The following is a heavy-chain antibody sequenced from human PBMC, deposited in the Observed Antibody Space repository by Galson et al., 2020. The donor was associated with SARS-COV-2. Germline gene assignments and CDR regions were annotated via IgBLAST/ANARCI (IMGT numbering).Heavy chain of an antibody. CDR1: GFTFSSYT. V-gene: IGHV3-23*01. CDR2: ISARGGST. CDR3: AKAPWVEFWSGDNNWFDP. D-gene: IGHD3-3*01. J-gene: IGHJ5*02. Sequence: GGSLRLSCAASGFTFSSYTMNWVRQPPGKGLEWVSGISARGGSTYYADSVKGRFSISRDNSKNTLYLQMNSLRVEDTAVYYCAKAPWVEFWSGDNNWFDPWGQGTLVTVSS.